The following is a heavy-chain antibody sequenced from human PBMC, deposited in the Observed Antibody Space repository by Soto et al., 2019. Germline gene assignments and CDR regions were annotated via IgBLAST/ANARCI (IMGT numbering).Heavy chain of an antibody. Sequence: GASVKVSCKASGGTFSSYAISWVRQAPGQGLEWMGGIIPIFGTANYAQKFQGRVTITADESTSTAHMELSSLRSEDTAVYYCARDSSGWNYYYYYYGMDVWGQGTTVTVSS. V-gene: IGHV1-69*13. D-gene: IGHD6-19*01. CDR1: GGTFSSYA. CDR2: IIPIFGTA. CDR3: ARDSSGWNYYYYYYGMDV. J-gene: IGHJ6*02.